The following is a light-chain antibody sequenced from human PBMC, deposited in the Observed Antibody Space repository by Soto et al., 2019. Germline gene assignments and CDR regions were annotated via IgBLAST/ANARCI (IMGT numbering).Light chain of an antibody. CDR3: QQYGNSAWT. CDR2: AAS. CDR1: QNVRSPY. Sequence: EIVLTQSPGTLSSSPGERATLSCRASQNVRSPYLAWYQQKPGQAPRLLIYAASSRAAGIPDRFSGSGSGTDFTLTISRLEPEDFAVYYCQQYGNSAWTFGQGTKVEIK. V-gene: IGKV3-20*01. J-gene: IGKJ1*01.